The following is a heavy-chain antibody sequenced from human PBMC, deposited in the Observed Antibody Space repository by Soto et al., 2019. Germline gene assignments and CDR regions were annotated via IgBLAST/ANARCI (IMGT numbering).Heavy chain of an antibody. CDR1: GYTFTSYG. Sequence: QVQLVQSGAEVKKPGASVKVSCKASGYTFTSYGISWVRQAPGQGLEWMGWISAYNGNTNYAQKLQGRVTMTPDTSTNTAYMELRNLRSDDTAVYYCARVIAAAADFDYWGQGTLVTFSS. V-gene: IGHV1-18*01. CDR2: ISAYNGNT. J-gene: IGHJ4*02. CDR3: ARVIAAAADFDY. D-gene: IGHD6-13*01.